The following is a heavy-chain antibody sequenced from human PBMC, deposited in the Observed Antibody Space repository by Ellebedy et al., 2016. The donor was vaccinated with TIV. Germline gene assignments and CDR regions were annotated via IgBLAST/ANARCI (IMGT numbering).Heavy chain of an antibody. CDR3: ARARSSGWLHTPDY. CDR1: GDIFTSDY. Sequence: AASVKVSCKASGDIFTSDYMHWVRQAPGQGLEWMGIINPSGGSTTYAQKLQGRVTMTRDTSTSTVYMELSSLRSEDTAVYYCARARSSGWLHTPDYWGQGTLVTVSS. CDR2: INPSGGST. J-gene: IGHJ4*02. D-gene: IGHD6-19*01. V-gene: IGHV1-46*04.